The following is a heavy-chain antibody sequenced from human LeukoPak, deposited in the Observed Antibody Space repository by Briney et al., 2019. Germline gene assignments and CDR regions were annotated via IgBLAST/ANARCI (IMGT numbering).Heavy chain of an antibody. V-gene: IGHV1-18*01. CDR1: GYTFTSYG. CDR2: ISAYNGNT. CDR3: ARDQPLYYFDY. Sequence: GASVKVSCKASGYTFTSYGISWVQQAPGQGLEWMGWISAYNGNTNYAQKLQGRVTMTTDTSTSAAYMELRSLRSDDTAVYYCARDQPLYYFDYWGQGTLVTVSS. J-gene: IGHJ4*02.